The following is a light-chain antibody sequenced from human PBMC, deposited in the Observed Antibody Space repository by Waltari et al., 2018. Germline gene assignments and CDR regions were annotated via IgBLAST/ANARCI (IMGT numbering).Light chain of an antibody. J-gene: IGKJ1*01. V-gene: IGKV1-39*01. CDR3: QQSHSTPRT. CDR1: QSVMTK. Sequence: DIQMTQSPNSLSASVGDRVTITCRASQSVMTKLNWFQQKPGEAPKLLIYGTSHLQFGVPSRFSGSGSGTEFALTISGLQPEDCATYYCQQSHSTPRTFGLGTKVEIK. CDR2: GTS.